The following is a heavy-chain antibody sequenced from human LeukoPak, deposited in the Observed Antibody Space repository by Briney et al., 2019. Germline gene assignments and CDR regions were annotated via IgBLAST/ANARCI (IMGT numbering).Heavy chain of an antibody. D-gene: IGHD3-9*01. Sequence: SETLSLTCTVSGGSISSYYWSWIRQPPGKGLEWIGYIYYSGSTNYNPSLKSRVTISVDTSKNQFSLKLSSVTAADTAVYYCARGFPLNYDILTGPLDVWGQGTTVTVSS. V-gene: IGHV4-59*01. CDR2: IYYSGST. J-gene: IGHJ6*02. CDR3: ARGFPLNYDILTGPLDV. CDR1: GGSISSYY.